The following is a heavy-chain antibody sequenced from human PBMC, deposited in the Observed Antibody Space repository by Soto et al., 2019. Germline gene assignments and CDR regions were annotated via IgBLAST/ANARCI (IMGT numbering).Heavy chain of an antibody. CDR3: ANWWGRATSGFFSGPLDY. J-gene: IGHJ4*02. D-gene: IGHD2-15*01. CDR2: IYYSGST. Sequence: SETLSLTCTVSGGSISSSDYYWSWIRQPPGKGLEWIGYIYYSGSTYYNPSLKSRVTISVDTSKNQFSLKLSSVTAADTAVYYCANWWGRATSGFFSGPLDYWGQGTLVTVSS. V-gene: IGHV4-30-4*01. CDR1: GGSISSSDYY.